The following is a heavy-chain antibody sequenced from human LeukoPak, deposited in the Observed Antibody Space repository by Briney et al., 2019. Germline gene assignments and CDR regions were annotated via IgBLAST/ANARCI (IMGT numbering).Heavy chain of an antibody. CDR1: GYSFTSYW. CDR2: IYPGDSDT. D-gene: IGHD1-26*01. Sequence: GESLKISCKGSGYSFTSYWIGWVRQMPGKGLEWMGIIYPGDSDTRYSPSFQGQVTISADKCISTAYLQWSSLKASDTAMYYCARQGGGSYYAVAFDIWGQGTMVTVSS. J-gene: IGHJ3*02. V-gene: IGHV5-51*01. CDR3: ARQGGGSYYAVAFDI.